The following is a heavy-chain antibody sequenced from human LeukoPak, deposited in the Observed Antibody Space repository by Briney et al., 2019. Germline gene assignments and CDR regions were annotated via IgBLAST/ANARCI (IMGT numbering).Heavy chain of an antibody. Sequence: PGGSLRLSCAASGFTFNNYAMSWVRQAPGKGLEWVSAVVGGGGTTFYADSVKGRFTISRDNSRNTVYLQMNSLRGEDTAVYYCAKARLSTGWAYSDYWGQGTLVSVSS. CDR2: VVGGGGTT. V-gene: IGHV3-23*01. J-gene: IGHJ4*02. D-gene: IGHD6-19*01. CDR3: AKARLSTGWAYSDY. CDR1: GFTFNNYA.